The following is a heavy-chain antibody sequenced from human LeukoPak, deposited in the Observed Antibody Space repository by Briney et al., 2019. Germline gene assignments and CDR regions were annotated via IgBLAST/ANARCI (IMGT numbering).Heavy chain of an antibody. V-gene: IGHV1-2*02. D-gene: IGHD5-12*01. Sequence: ASVKVSCKTSGYTFSDYYLHWVRQAPGQGLEWMGWINPNSGGTNYAQKFQGRVTMTRDTSISTAYMELSRLRSDDTAVYYCARDLYSGYDLESGFDYWGQGTLVTVSS. J-gene: IGHJ4*02. CDR1: GYTFSDYY. CDR3: ARDLYSGYDLESGFDY. CDR2: INPNSGGT.